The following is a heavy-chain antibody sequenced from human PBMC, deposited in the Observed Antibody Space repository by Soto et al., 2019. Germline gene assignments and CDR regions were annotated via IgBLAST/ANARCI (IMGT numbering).Heavy chain of an antibody. J-gene: IGHJ5*02. Sequence: QVQLVQSGAEVKKPGASVTVSCKASGYTFTSYGISWVRQAPGQWLEWMGWISAYNGNTNNAQQLQGRVTMTTDTSTSTAYMEMRSLRSDDTAVYYCARGREFSSWDWFDPRGQGTLVTVSS. CDR3: ARGREFSSWDWFDP. CDR2: ISAYNGNT. CDR1: GYTFTSYG. D-gene: IGHD6-13*01. V-gene: IGHV1-18*01.